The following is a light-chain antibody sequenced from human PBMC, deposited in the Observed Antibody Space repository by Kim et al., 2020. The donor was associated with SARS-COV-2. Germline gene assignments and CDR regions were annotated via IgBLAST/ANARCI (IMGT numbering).Light chain of an antibody. CDR2: GKN. Sequence: LGQTVRITCQGDSLRSYYASWYQQKPGQAPVLVIYGKNNRPSGIPDRFSGSSSGNTASLTITGAQAEDEADYYCNSRVSSGNHYVFGTGTKVTVL. J-gene: IGLJ1*01. CDR3: NSRVSSGNHYV. V-gene: IGLV3-19*01. CDR1: SLRSYY.